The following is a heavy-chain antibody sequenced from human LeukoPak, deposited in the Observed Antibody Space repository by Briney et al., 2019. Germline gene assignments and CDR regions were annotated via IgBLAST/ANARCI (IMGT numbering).Heavy chain of an antibody. D-gene: IGHD3/OR15-3a*01. J-gene: IGHJ4*02. CDR3: AKVGTWTY. CDR2: INYSGGTT. Sequence: PGGSLRLSCAASGSTFSSYALSWVRQAPGKGLEWVSAINYSGGTTYYADSVKGRFTISRDNSNYTLYLQMNSLRVEDTAVYFCAKVGTWTYWGQGTLVTVSS. V-gene: IGHV3-23*01. CDR1: GSTFSSYA.